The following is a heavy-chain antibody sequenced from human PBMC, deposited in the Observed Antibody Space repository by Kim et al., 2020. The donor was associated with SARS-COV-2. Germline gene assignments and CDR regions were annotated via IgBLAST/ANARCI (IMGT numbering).Heavy chain of an antibody. CDR1: GGSISSGGYY. J-gene: IGHJ4*02. Sequence: SETLSLTCTVSGGSISSGGYYWSWIRQHPGKGLEWIGYIYYSGSTYYNPSLKSRVTISVDTSKNQFSLKLSSVTAADTAVYYCARIRVVPAAFWFSFENYDDYWGQGTLVTVSS. CDR3: ARIRVVPAAFWFSFENYDDY. D-gene: IGHD2-2*01. V-gene: IGHV4-31*03. CDR2: IYYSGST.